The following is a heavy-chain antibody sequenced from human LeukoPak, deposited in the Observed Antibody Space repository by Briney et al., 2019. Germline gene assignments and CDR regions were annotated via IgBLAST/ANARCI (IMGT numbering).Heavy chain of an antibody. V-gene: IGHV3-30*18. J-gene: IGHJ4*02. CDR2: ISYDGSNK. CDR3: AKDLGVVPAAPDY. CDR1: GFTFSSYG. Sequence: PGGSLRLSCAASGFTFSSYGMHWVRQAPGKGLEWVAVISYDGSNKYYADSVKGRFTISRDNSKNTLYLRMNSLRAEDTAVYYCAKDLGVVPAAPDYWGQGTLVTVSS. D-gene: IGHD2-2*01.